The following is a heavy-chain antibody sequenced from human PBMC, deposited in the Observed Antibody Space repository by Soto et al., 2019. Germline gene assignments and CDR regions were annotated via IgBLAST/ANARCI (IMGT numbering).Heavy chain of an antibody. D-gene: IGHD6-25*01. Sequence: SETLSLTCTVSGGSISSSSYYWGWIRHPPGKGLEWIGSIYYSGSTYYNPFLKSRVTISVDTSKNQFSLKLSSVTAADTAVYYCARHFANRAGPGPYYYYYYMDVWGKGTTVTVSS. CDR2: IYYSGST. CDR1: GGSISSSSYY. J-gene: IGHJ6*03. V-gene: IGHV4-39*01. CDR3: ARHFANRAGPGPYYYYYYMDV.